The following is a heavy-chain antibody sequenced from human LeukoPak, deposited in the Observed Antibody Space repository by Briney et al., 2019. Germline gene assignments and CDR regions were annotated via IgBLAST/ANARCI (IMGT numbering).Heavy chain of an antibody. CDR2: ISSSSSTI. D-gene: IGHD5-18*01. J-gene: IGHJ4*02. CDR3: ARDRVGYSYGYIDY. V-gene: IGHV3-48*02. CDR1: GFTFSSYS. Sequence: GRSLRLSCAASGFTFSSYSMNWVRQAPGKGLEWVSYISSSSSTIYYADSVKGRFTISRDNAKNSLYLQMNSLRDEDTAVYYCARDRVGYSYGYIDYWGQGTLVTVSS.